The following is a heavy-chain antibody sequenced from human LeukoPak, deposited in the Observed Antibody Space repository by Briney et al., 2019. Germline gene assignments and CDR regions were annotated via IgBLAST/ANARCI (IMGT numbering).Heavy chain of an antibody. CDR1: GFTFTTYA. CDR2: ISASGGST. V-gene: IGHV3-23*01. Sequence: GGSLRLSCATSGFTFTTYAMSWVRQAPGKGLEWVSVISASGGSTYYADSVKGRFTISRDNSKNMLYLQMNGLRAEDTAVYYCASELAYYFDSWGQGTLVTVSS. CDR3: ASELAYYFDS. D-gene: IGHD1-1*01. J-gene: IGHJ4*02.